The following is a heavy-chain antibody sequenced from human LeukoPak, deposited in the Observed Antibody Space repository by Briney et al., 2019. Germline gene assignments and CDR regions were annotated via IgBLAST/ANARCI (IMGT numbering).Heavy chain of an antibody. J-gene: IGHJ5*02. CDR1: GGSISSYY. Sequence: PSETLSLTCTVSGGSISSYYWSWIRQPPGKGLEWIGYIYYSGSTNYNPSLKSRVTISVDTSKNQFSLKLSSVTAADTAVYYCARDRYVPPSRGWFDPWGQGTLVTVSS. D-gene: IGHD2-2*01. V-gene: IGHV4-59*01. CDR3: ARDRYVPPSRGWFDP. CDR2: IYYSGST.